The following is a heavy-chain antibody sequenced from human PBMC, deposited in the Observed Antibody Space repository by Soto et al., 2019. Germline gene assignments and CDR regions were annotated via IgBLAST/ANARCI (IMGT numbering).Heavy chain of an antibody. Sequence: EVQRVESGGGLVQPGGSLRLSCAASGFTVSSNYMSWVRQAPGKGLEWVSVIYSGGSTYYADSVKGRFTISRHNSKNTLYLQMNSQRAYDSVVSYCARLNRWELQGLYYSDYWGQGTLVTVSP. V-gene: IGHV3-53*04. J-gene: IGHJ4*02. CDR1: GFTVSSNY. CDR2: IYSGGST. CDR3: ARLNRWELQGLYYSDY. D-gene: IGHD1-26*01.